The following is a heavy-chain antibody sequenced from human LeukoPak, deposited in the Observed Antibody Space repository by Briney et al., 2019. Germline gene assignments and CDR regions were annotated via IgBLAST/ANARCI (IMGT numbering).Heavy chain of an antibody. V-gene: IGHV3-23*01. J-gene: IGHJ4*02. D-gene: IGHD2-15*01. CDR1: GFTFSSYA. CDR3: AKGGSSGGSWTFDY. Sequence: GGSLRLSCAASGFTFSSYAMTWVRQAPGKGLEWVSTISGSDVSTYYADSVKGRFTISRDNSKNTLYLQMNSLRAEDTAVYYCAKGGSSGGSWTFDYWGQGTLVTVSS. CDR2: ISGSDVST.